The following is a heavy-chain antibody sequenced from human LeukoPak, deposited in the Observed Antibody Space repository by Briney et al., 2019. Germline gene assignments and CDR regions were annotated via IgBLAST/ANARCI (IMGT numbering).Heavy chain of an antibody. CDR1: GFTFSSYA. D-gene: IGHD3-22*01. CDR2: ISYDGSNK. Sequence: GGSLRLSCAASGFTFSSYAMHWVRQAPGKGLEWVAVISYDGSNKYYADSVKGRFTISRDNSKNTLYLQMNSLRAEDTAVYYCAKDHYYDSSGSSNDWYFDLWGRGTLVTVSS. V-gene: IGHV3-30*04. J-gene: IGHJ2*01. CDR3: AKDHYYDSSGSSNDWYFDL.